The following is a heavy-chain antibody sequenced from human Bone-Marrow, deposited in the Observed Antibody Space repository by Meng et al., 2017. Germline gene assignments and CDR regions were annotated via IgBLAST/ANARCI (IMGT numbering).Heavy chain of an antibody. CDR1: GGSIGSSSYY. V-gene: IGHV4-39*07. CDR3: ARVRIDSSGWYSIQH. J-gene: IGHJ1*01. D-gene: IGHD6-19*01. Sequence: QVQLQTARIVVVTYSETLSLTCTGSGGSIGSSSYYGGWLSQTPGKGLEWIGIIYYSGSTYYNPSLKSRVTISVDTSKNQFSLKLSSVTDADTAVYYCARVRIDSSGWYSIQHWGQGTLVTVSS. CDR2: IYYSGST.